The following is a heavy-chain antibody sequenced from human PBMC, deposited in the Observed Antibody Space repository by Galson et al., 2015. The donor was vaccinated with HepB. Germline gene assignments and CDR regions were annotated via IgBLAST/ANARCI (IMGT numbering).Heavy chain of an antibody. Sequence: SLRLSCAASGFPFATFAMNWVRQAPGKGLEWVSGVGGSDYETFYADSVKVRFTISRDNSKNPLYLQLHTPSAEDTAVYYCAKSKRDEGQYGVVLIRDWYCDLWDRGTLVSFSS. CDR3: AKSKRDEGQYGVVLIRDWYCDL. V-gene: IGHV3-23*01. CDR1: GFPFATFA. J-gene: IGHJ2*01. D-gene: IGHD3-3*01. CDR2: VGGSDYET.